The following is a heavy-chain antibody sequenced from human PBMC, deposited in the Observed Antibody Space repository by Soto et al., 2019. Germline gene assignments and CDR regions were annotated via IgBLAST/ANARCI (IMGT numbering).Heavy chain of an antibody. CDR2: IIPIYGTA. V-gene: IGHV1-69*13. D-gene: IGHD1-26*01. CDR3: AKDRRADWESYYYYAMDV. J-gene: IGHJ6*02. Sequence: SVKVSCKASGGTFSSFTISRVRQAPGQGLEWMGGIIPIYGTANYAQKFQGRVTITADASTRTAYMELSSLRSEDTAVYYCAKDRRADWESYYYYAMDVWGQGTTVTVSS. CDR1: GGTFSSFT.